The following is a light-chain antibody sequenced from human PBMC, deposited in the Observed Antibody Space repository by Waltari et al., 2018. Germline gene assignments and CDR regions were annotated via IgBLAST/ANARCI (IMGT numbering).Light chain of an antibody. J-gene: IGKJ1*01. CDR3: QQHGTLPAT. V-gene: IGKV3-20*01. Sequence: EIVLPQSPGTASLSPGERVTLSCRAGQSVAGSCLAWYQQKPGQAPRLVIYPASRRATGIPERFSGSGSGTDFSLTISRLEPEGFAVYYCQQHGTLPATFGQGTKVEIK. CDR2: PAS. CDR1: QSVAGSC.